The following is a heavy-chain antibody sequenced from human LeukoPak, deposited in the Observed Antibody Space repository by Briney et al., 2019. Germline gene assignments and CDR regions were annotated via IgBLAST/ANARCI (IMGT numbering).Heavy chain of an antibody. J-gene: IGHJ6*03. CDR1: GYTFTSYY. V-gene: IGHV1-46*01. CDR2: INPSGGST. CDR3: ARGSSLGSSWYAANYYYMDV. D-gene: IGHD6-13*01. Sequence: GASVKVSCKASGYTFTSYYMHWVRQAPGQGLEWMGIINPSGGSTSYAQKFQGRVTMTRDTSTSTVYMELSSLRSEDTAVYYCARGSSLGSSWYAANYYYMDVWGKGTTVTVSS.